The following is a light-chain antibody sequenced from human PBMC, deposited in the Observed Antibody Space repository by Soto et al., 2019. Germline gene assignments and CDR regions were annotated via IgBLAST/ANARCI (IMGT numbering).Light chain of an antibody. Sequence: EIVLTQSPGTLSLSPGERATLSCRASQSVTSNYLAWYQLKPGQAPRLLIYAASNTATGIPDRFSGSGSGTDFTLSISRLEPEDFAVYYCQQYGGTPSITFGQGTRLEIK. CDR2: AAS. CDR3: QQYGGTPSIT. CDR1: QSVTSNY. V-gene: IGKV3-20*01. J-gene: IGKJ5*01.